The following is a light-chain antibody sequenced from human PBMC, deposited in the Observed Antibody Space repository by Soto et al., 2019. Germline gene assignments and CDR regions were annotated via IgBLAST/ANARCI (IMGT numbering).Light chain of an antibody. CDR3: KSYAGSNTYV. J-gene: IGLJ1*01. CDR2: EVI. CDR1: NIDIAAYDF. Sequence: QSALTQPPSASGSPGQSLTISCTGTNIDIAAYDFVSWYQHHPGKAPQLIIYEVIHRPSGVPNRFSGSKSGNTASLTVSGLQAEDEADYYCKSYAGSNTYVFGTGTKVTVL. V-gene: IGLV2-8*01.